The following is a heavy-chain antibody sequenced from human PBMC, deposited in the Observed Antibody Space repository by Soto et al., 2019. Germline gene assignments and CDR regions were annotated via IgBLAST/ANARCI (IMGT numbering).Heavy chain of an antibody. V-gene: IGHV3-74*01. J-gene: IGHJ4*02. CDR3: ARNGIWPSYDY. CDR1: GFTFSSYA. CDR2: INGDGAST. D-gene: IGHD2-8*01. Sequence: GGSLRLSCAGSGFTFSSYAMHWVRQAPGKGLVWVSYINGDGASTRNADSVKGRFTISRDNAKSTLYLQMDSLRVEDTAVYYCARNGIWPSYDYWGQGVLVTVSS.